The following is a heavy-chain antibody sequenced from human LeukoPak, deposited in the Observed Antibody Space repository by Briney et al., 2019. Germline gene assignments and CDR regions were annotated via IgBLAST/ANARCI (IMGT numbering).Heavy chain of an antibody. CDR2: FYYSGST. V-gene: IGHV4-59*08. J-gene: IGHJ4*02. D-gene: IGHD1-26*01. CDR1: GGSISSYY. Sequence: SETLSLTCTVSGGSISSYYWSWTRQPPGKGLEWIGYFYYSGSTNYNPSLKSRVTISVDTSKNQFSLKLSSVTAADTAVYYCAGHGGGGESYPRVFDYWGQGTLVTVSS. CDR3: AGHGGGGESYPRVFDY.